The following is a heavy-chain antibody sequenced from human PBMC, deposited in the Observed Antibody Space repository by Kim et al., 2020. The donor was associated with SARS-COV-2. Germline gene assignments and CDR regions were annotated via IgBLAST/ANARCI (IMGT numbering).Heavy chain of an antibody. D-gene: IGHD3-9*01. Sequence: KVYADSVQGRFNSARDNAKNSLYLHLDSLRPEDTALYYCAKAASDWYIVVWGKGTTVTVSS. J-gene: IGHJ6*04. V-gene: IGHV3-9*01. CDR3: AKAASDWYIVV. CDR2: K.